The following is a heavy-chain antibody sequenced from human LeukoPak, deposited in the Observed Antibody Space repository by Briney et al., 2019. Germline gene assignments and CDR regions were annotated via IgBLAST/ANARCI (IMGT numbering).Heavy chain of an antibody. CDR2: FDPEDGET. CDR1: RYTLTELS. Sequence: ASVKVSCKVSRYTLTELSIHWVRQAPGKGLEWMGRFDPEDGETFYAQKFQGRVTMTEDTSTDTAYMELTSLRSEDTAVYYCATPLVYYYGSGKGDAFDIWGQGTMVTVSS. J-gene: IGHJ3*02. CDR3: ATPLVYYYGSGKGDAFDI. D-gene: IGHD3-10*01. V-gene: IGHV1-24*01.